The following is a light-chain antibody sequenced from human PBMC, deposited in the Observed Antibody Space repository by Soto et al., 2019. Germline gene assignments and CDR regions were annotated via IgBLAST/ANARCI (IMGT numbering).Light chain of an antibody. CDR2: WAS. J-gene: IGKJ4*01. V-gene: IGKV4-1*01. Sequence: DIVMTQSPDSLAVSLGERATVNCKSSQSVLYSSNNKNYLAWYQHKPGQPPKLLIYWASTRESGVPDRFSGSGSGTDFTLTISSLQAEDVAVYYCQQYYSTPPPLTFGGGTKVDI. CDR1: QSVLYSSNNKNY. CDR3: QQYYSTPPPLT.